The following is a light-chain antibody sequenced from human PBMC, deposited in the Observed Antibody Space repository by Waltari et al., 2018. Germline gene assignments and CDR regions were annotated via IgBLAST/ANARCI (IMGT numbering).Light chain of an antibody. CDR2: DVS. J-gene: IGLJ1*01. V-gene: IGLV2-23*02. CDR3: CSYAGSSTFV. CDR1: SSDVGGYNY. Sequence: QSALTQPASVSGSPGQSITISCTGTSSDVGGYNYVYWYQQHPGKAPKLMIYDVSKRPSGVSNRFSGSKSGNTASLTISGLQAEDEADYYCCSYAGSSTFVFGTGTKFTV.